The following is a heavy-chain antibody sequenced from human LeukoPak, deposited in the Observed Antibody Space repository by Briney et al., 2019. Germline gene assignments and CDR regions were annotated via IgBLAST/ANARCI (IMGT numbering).Heavy chain of an antibody. CDR2: ISYDGSNK. Sequence: GGSLRLSCAASGFTFSSYAMHWVRQAPGKGLEWVAVISYDGSNKYYADSVKGRFTISRDNSKNTLYLQMNSLRAEDTAVYYCARTGYYGSGSYFFLFDWGQGTLVTVSS. CDR1: GFTFSSYA. D-gene: IGHD3-10*01. CDR3: ARTGYYGSGSYFFLFD. J-gene: IGHJ4*02. V-gene: IGHV3-30*04.